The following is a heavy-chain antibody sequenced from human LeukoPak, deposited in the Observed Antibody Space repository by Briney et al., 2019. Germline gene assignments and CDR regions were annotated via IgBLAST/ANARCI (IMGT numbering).Heavy chain of an antibody. J-gene: IGHJ4*02. V-gene: IGHV3-30*04. D-gene: IGHD6-19*01. CDR1: GFSFRSHA. Sequence: GGSLRLSCAASGFSFRSHAMHWVRQAPGRGLEWATIISSDGSDKRYSDSVKGRFTISRDNSENTLYLEMSSLRIDDTAVYYCASWAGGAQAGILGVCLFDYWGQGTLVTVSS. CDR2: ISSDGSDK. CDR3: ASWAGGAQAGILGVCLFDY.